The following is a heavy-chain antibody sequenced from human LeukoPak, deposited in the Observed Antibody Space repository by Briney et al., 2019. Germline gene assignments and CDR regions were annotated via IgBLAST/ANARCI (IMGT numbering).Heavy chain of an antibody. Sequence: GGSLRLSCAASGFVFSSFAMHWVRQAPGKGLEGVAIAWEDGRDKYYADSVKGRFTITRDNSKSTLSLQMNSLRAEDTAVYYCASAPFFCFGGSCPYYMDVWGKGTTVTVSS. CDR2: AWEDGRDK. CDR1: GFVFSSFA. CDR3: ASAPFFCFGGSCPYYMDV. J-gene: IGHJ6*04. D-gene: IGHD2-15*01. V-gene: IGHV3-33*01.